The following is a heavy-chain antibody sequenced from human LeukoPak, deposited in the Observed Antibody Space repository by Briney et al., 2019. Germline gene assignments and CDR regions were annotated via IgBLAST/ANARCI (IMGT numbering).Heavy chain of an antibody. CDR3: ASGGIYCGAAFDF. Sequence: GGSLRLSCAVSGFTVSGNYKSWVRQAPGKGLEWVSLIYSGGTTYYADSVKGRFTISRDNSKNTLYLQMNSLRAEDTALYYCASGGIYCGAAFDFWGQGSLVTVSA. J-gene: IGHJ4*02. V-gene: IGHV3-53*01. D-gene: IGHD1-26*01. CDR1: GFTVSGNY. CDR2: IYSGGTT.